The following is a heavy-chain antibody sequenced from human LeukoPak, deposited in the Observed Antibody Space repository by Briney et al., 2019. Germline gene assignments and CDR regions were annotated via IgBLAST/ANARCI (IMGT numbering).Heavy chain of an antibody. D-gene: IGHD3-22*01. V-gene: IGHV3-23*01. J-gene: IGHJ6*02. Sequence: GGSLRPSCSGSGFTFSTFVMTWVRQAPGKGLEWVSGISSSGGYTDYTDSMRGRFTVSRDNSKNTLYLQMNSLRADDTAVYYCAKVLGHDSSGNFWYGMDVWGQGTTVTVSS. CDR1: GFTFSTFV. CDR2: ISSSGGYT. CDR3: AKVLGHDSSGNFWYGMDV.